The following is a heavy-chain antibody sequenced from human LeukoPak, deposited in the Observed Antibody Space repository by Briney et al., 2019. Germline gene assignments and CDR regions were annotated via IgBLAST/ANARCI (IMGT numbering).Heavy chain of an antibody. V-gene: IGHV3-53*01. CDR3: ARATLDN. J-gene: IGHJ4*02. CDR1: GFTVRSNY. CDR2: IYSDGST. Sequence: PGGSLRLSCAASGFTVRSNYISWVRQAPGQGREWASVIYSDGSTKYADSVKARFTISRDNSKNTVYLQMNSLRVEDTAVYYCARATLDNWGQGTLVTVSS.